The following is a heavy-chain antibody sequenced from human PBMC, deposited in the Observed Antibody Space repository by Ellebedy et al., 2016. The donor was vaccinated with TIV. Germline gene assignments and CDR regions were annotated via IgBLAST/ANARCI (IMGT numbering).Heavy chain of an antibody. CDR1: GYTFTSYG. V-gene: IGHV1-18*01. D-gene: IGHD2-2*01. Sequence: AASVKVSCKASGYTFTSYGINWVRQAPGQGLEWMGWISAYNGHTIYAQKLQRRLTMTTDTSTSPAYMELRSLRSYDTAIYYCARSNLDPYCSRTACPYYYTMDVWGQGTTVTVSS. CDR2: ISAYNGHT. J-gene: IGHJ6*02. CDR3: ARSNLDPYCSRTACPYYYTMDV.